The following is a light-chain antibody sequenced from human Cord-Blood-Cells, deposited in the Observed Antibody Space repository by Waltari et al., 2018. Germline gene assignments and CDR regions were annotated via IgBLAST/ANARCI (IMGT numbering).Light chain of an antibody. CDR2: DVS. Sequence: QSALTQPASVSASPGQSITISCTGTSSDDGGYNSLYWYQHHPGKAPKLMIYDVSNRPSGVSNRFSGSKSGNTASLTISGLQAEDEADYYCSSYTSSSTVVFGGGTKLTVL. V-gene: IGLV2-14*03. CDR3: SSYTSSSTVV. CDR1: SSDDGGYNS. J-gene: IGLJ2*01.